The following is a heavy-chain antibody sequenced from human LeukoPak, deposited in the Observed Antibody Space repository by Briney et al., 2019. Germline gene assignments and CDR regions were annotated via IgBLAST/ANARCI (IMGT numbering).Heavy chain of an antibody. J-gene: IGHJ1*01. Sequence: ASGKVSCKASGYTFTSYGISWVRQAPGQGLEWMGWISAYSGNTNYAQKLQGRVTMTTDTSTSTAYMELRSLRSDDTAVYYCARGAEYYYDSSGDAEYFQHWGQGTLVTVSS. CDR2: ISAYSGNT. D-gene: IGHD3-22*01. CDR3: ARGAEYYYDSSGDAEYFQH. CDR1: GYTFTSYG. V-gene: IGHV1-18*01.